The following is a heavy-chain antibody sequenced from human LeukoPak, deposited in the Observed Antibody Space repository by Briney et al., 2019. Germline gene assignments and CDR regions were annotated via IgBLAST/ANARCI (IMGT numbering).Heavy chain of an antibody. V-gene: IGHV4-59*01. CDR2: IYYSGST. CDR1: GGSISSYY. D-gene: IGHD2-15*01. CDR3: ARDATGANWYFDL. J-gene: IGHJ2*01. Sequence: SETLSLTCTVSGGSISSYYWSWIRQPPGKGLEWIGYIYYSGSTNYNSSLKSRVTISIDRSKNQFSLKLNSVTAADTAVYYCARDATGANWYFDLRGRGTLVTVSS.